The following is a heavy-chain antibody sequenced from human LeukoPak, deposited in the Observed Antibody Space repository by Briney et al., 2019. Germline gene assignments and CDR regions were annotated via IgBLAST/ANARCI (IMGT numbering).Heavy chain of an antibody. CDR2: ISAYNGNT. Sequence: AASVKVSCKASGYTFTSYGISWVRQAPGQGLEWMGWISAYNGNTNYAQKLQGRVTMTRDTSTSTVYMELSSLRSEDTAVYYCARDSWDDVSFDYWGQGTLVTVSS. V-gene: IGHV1-18*04. J-gene: IGHJ4*02. CDR3: ARDSWDDVSFDY. CDR1: GYTFTSYG. D-gene: IGHD1-1*01.